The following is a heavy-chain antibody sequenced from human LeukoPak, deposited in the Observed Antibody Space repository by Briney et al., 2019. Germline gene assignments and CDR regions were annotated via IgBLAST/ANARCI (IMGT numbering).Heavy chain of an antibody. CDR1: GFTFSRYW. J-gene: IGHJ4*02. V-gene: IGHV3-74*01. Sequence: PGGSLRLSCAASGFTFSRYWMHWVRQTPGKGLVWVSLINSDSTTTFYADSVKGRFTISRDNAKNTLYLQMNSLRAEDTAVYYCGRDMYGSIDYWGQGTLVTVSS. CDR2: INSDSTTT. D-gene: IGHD3-10*02. CDR3: GRDMYGSIDY.